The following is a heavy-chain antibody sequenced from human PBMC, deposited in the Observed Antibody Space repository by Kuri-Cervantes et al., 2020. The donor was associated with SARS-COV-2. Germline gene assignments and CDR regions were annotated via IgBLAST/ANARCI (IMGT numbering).Heavy chain of an antibody. J-gene: IGHJ6*03. V-gene: IGHV4-38-2*01. D-gene: IGHD6-6*01. Sequence: SQTLSLTCAVSGHSISSGYYWGWIRQSPGKGLEWIGSLYRSGSTYYNPSLKSRVTISADTSKNQFSLKLSSVTAADTAVYYCATQRGRMSSSFYYYYMDVWGKGTTVTVSS. CDR2: LYRSGST. CDR3: ATQRGRMSSSFYYYYMDV. CDR1: GHSISSGYY.